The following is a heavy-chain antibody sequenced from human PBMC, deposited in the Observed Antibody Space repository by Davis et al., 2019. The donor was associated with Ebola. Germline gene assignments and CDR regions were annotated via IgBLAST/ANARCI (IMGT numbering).Heavy chain of an antibody. D-gene: IGHD1-26*01. Sequence: SETLSLTCAVSGGSISSSNWCSWVRQPPGKGLVWIGEIYHSGRTNYNPSLKSRVTISVDKSKNQFSLKLTSVTAADTAVYYCARDISVGVTIIRSYGMDVWGQGTTVTVSS. CDR2: IYHSGRT. J-gene: IGHJ6*02. CDR1: GGSISSSNW. V-gene: IGHV4-4*02. CDR3: ARDISVGVTIIRSYGMDV.